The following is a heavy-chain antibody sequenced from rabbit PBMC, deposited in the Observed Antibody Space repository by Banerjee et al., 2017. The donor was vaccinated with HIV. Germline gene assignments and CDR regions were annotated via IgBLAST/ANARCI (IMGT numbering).Heavy chain of an antibody. CDR2: IYAGSSGIT. CDR3: ARDLAGVIGWNFGL. J-gene: IGHJ3*01. D-gene: IGHD4-1*01. CDR1: GFDFSGNA. Sequence: QEQLEESGGDLVKPEGYLTLTCKASGFDFSGNALCWFRQAPGKGPEWIGTIYAGSSGITDYASWVNGRFTISKTSSTTVTLQMTSLTAADTATYFCARDLAGVIGWNFGLWGQGTLVTVS. V-gene: IGHV1S45*01.